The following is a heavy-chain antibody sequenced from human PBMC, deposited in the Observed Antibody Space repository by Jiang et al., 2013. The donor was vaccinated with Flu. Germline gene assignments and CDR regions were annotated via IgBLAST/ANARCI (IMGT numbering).Heavy chain of an antibody. Sequence: VQLVESGGGVVQPGRSLRLSCAASGFTFSSYGMHWVRQAPGKGLEWVAVIWYDGSNKYYADSVKGRFTISRDNSKNTLYLQMNSLRAEDTAVYYCARSDYDILTGYYYYYGMDVWGQGTTVTVSS. CDR2: IWYDGSNK. D-gene: IGHD3-9*01. J-gene: IGHJ6*02. CDR1: GFTFSSYG. V-gene: IGHV3-33*01. CDR3: ARSDYDILTGYYYYYGMDV.